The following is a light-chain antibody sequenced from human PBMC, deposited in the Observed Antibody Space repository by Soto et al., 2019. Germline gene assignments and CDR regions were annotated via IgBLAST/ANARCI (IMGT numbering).Light chain of an antibody. CDR3: QHYGSSVTWT. V-gene: IGKV1-9*01. J-gene: IGKJ1*01. CDR2: AAS. Sequence: DIQLTQSPSFLSASVRDRVTITCRASQGISSYLAWYQQKPGKAPKLLIYAASTLQSGVPSRFSGSGSGTEFTLTISSLQPEDFATYYCQHYGSSVTWTFGQGTKVEIK. CDR1: QGISSY.